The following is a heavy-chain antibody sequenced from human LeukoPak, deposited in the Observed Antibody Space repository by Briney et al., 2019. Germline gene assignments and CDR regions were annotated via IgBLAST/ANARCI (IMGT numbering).Heavy chain of an antibody. J-gene: IGHJ4*02. V-gene: IGHV3-21*01. CDR3: AYIGYCSGGSCPKLFDY. Sequence: PGGSLRLSCAASGFTFSSYSMNWVRQAPGKGLEWVSSISSSSSYIYYADSVKGRFTISRDNAKNSLYLQMNSLRAEDTAVYYCAYIGYCSGGSCPKLFDYWGQGTLVTVSS. D-gene: IGHD2-15*01. CDR1: GFTFSSYS. CDR2: ISSSSSYI.